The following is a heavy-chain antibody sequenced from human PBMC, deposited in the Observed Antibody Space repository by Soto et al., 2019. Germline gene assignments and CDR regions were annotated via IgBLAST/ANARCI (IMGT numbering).Heavy chain of an antibody. CDR3: ARDPYTSGWFYFDF. J-gene: IGHJ4*02. CDR2: VRGNGGST. D-gene: IGHD6-19*01. CDR1: GFSLSSYA. Sequence: EVQLLESGGDSAQPGVSLGPSCAASGFSLSSYAMGGVRQAPGRGLEWVSGVRGNGGSTYYADSVKGRFTISRDNSKNTLHLQMDSLRAEDTAVYYCARDPYTSGWFYFDFWGQGALVTVSS. V-gene: IGHV3-23*01.